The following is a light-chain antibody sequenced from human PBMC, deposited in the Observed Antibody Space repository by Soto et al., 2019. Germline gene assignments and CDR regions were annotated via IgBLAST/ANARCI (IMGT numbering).Light chain of an antibody. J-gene: IGLJ3*02. CDR1: SSDVGSYNL. Sequence: QSVLTQPASVSGSPGQSITISCTGTSSDVGSYNLVSWYQQHPGKVPKLMIFEVSKRPSGVSNRFSGSKSGNTASLTISGLQAEDEADYYCCSYAGSSTFGVFGGGTKVTVL. CDR2: EVS. V-gene: IGLV2-23*02. CDR3: CSYAGSSTFGV.